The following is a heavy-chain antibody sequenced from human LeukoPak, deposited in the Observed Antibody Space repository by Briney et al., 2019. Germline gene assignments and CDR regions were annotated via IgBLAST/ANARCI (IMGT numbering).Heavy chain of an antibody. CDR1: GGSLSSYY. CDR2: INHGGST. J-gene: IGHJ3*02. Sequence: SETLSLTCAVYGGSLSSYYWSWIRQPPGKGREWIGEINHGGSTNNNPSLKSRVTVLVDASKNQFSLKLSSVTAADSAVYYCARSRAGNDFLSAFYAFDIWGQGTMVTVSS. D-gene: IGHD3-3*01. V-gene: IGHV4-34*01. CDR3: ARSRAGNDFLSAFYAFDI.